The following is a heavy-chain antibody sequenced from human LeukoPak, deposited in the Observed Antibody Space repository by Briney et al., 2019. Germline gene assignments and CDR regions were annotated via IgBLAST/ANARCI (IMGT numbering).Heavy chain of an antibody. D-gene: IGHD1-26*01. J-gene: IGHJ4*02. V-gene: IGHV3-23*01. CDR2: ISGSGGST. CDR3: ANTPGNIVGASLDY. CDR1: GFTFSSYA. Sequence: GGSLRLSCAASGFTFSSYAMSWVRQAPGKGLEWVSAISGSGGSTYYADSVKGRFTISRDNSKNTLYLQMNSLRAEDTAVYYCANTPGNIVGASLDYWGQGTLVTVSS.